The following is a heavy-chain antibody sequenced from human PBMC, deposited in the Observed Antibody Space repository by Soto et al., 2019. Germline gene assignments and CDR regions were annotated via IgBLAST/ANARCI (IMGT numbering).Heavy chain of an antibody. CDR3: ATEITMVRGVSLFNGMDD. CDR1: GFTFTNYA. Sequence: QVQLVQSGAEVKEPGASVRVSCKASGFTFTNYAILWVRQAPGHSLEWMGWINAGNGNTKYSQKFQGRVTIARDTSASTAYMDLSSLRSEDTAVYYCATEITMVRGVSLFNGMDDWGQGTTVTVSS. V-gene: IGHV1-3*01. J-gene: IGHJ6*02. D-gene: IGHD3-10*01. CDR2: INAGNGNT.